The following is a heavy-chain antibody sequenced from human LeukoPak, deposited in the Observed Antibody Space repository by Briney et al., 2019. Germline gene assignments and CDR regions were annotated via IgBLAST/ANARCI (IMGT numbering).Heavy chain of an antibody. CDR1: GGTFSSYA. D-gene: IGHD1-26*01. CDR2: IIPIFGTA. V-gene: IGHV1-69*13. CDR3: ARTSGSFPNPPDY. Sequence: SVKVSGKASGGTFSSYAISWVRQAPGQGLEWMGGIIPIFGTANYAQKFQGRVTITADESTSTAYMELSSLRSEDTAVYYCARTSGSFPNPPDYWGQGTLVTVSS. J-gene: IGHJ4*02.